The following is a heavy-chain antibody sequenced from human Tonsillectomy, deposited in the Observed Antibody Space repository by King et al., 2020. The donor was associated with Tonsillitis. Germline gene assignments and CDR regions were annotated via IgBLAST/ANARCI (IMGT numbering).Heavy chain of an antibody. V-gene: IGHV4-38-2*02. CDR3: ARPTAEYYFDY. CDR1: GYSIRSGYY. CDR2: IYHSGST. D-gene: IGHD4-11*01. Sequence: QLQESGPGLVKPSETLSLTCTVSGYSIRSGYYWGWIRQPPGKRLEWIGSIYHSGSTYYNPSLKSRVTISVDTSKKQFSLKLSSVTAADTAVYYCARPTAEYYFDYWGQGTLVTVSS. J-gene: IGHJ4*02.